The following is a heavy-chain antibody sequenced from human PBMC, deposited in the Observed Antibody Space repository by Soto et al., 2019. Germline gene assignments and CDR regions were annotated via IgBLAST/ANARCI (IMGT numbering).Heavy chain of an antibody. V-gene: IGHV3-33*01. D-gene: IGHD6-13*01. CDR1: GFTFSSYG. J-gene: IGHJ4*02. CDR3: ASTGNNSSWYFGY. Sequence: PGGSLRLSCAASGFTFSSYGMHWVRQAPGKGLEWVAVIWYDGSNKYYADSVKGQFTISRDNSKDTLYLQMNSLRAEDTAVYYCASTGNNSSWYFGYWGRGTLVTVSS. CDR2: IWYDGSNK.